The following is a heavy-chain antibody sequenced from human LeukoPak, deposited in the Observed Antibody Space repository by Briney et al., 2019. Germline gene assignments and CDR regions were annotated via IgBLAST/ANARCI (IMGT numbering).Heavy chain of an antibody. J-gene: IGHJ4*02. CDR2: IYYSGST. V-gene: IGHV4-39*07. D-gene: IGHD5-24*01. CDR3: ARVARWLQSLDY. Sequence: SETLSLTCTVSGGSISSGSYYWGWIRQPPTKGLEWIGNIYYSGSTYYNPSLNSRVTISVDTSKNQFSLKLSSVTAADTAVYYCARVARWLQSLDYWGQGTLVTVSS. CDR1: GGSISSGSYY.